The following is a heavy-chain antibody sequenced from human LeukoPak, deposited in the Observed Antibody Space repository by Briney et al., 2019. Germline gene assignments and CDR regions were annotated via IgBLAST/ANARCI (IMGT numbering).Heavy chain of an antibody. CDR2: INSNSGGT. Sequence: ASVKVSCKASGYTFTGYYMHWVRQAPGQGLEWMGWINSNSGGTNYAQKFQGRVTITRDTSISTAYMELSRLRSDDTAVYYCARKLSYAHAFDIWGQGTMVTVCS. D-gene: IGHD2-8*01. V-gene: IGHV1-2*02. J-gene: IGHJ3*02. CDR3: ARKLSYAHAFDI. CDR1: GYTFTGYY.